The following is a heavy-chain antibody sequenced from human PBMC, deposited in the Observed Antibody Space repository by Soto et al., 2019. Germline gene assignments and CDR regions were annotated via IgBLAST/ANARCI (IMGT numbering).Heavy chain of an antibody. J-gene: IGHJ3*02. Sequence: GASVKVSCKAAGGTFSSYAISWVRQAPGQGLEWMGGIIPIFGTANYAQKFQGRVTITADESTSTAYMELSSLRSEDTAVYYCARDLTTVVTEGYDPFDIWGPGTRVTVSS. CDR1: GGTFSSYA. CDR3: ARDLTTVVTEGYDPFDI. V-gene: IGHV1-69*13. D-gene: IGHD4-17*01. CDR2: IIPIFGTA.